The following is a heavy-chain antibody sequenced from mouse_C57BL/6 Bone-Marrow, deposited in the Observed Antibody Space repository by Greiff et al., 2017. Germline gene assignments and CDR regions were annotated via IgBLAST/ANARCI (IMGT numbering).Heavy chain of an antibody. CDR1: GYTFTDYE. D-gene: IGHD1-1*01. J-gene: IGHJ1*03. CDR3: TRYYYGSSSYWYFDV. CDR2: IDPETGGT. V-gene: IGHV1-15*01. Sequence: VQLQESGAELVRPGASVTLSCKASGYTFTDYEMHWVKQTPVHGLEWIGAIDPETGGTAYNQKFKGKAILTADKSSSIAYMELRSLTSEDSAVYYCTRYYYGSSSYWYFDVWGTGTTVTVSS.